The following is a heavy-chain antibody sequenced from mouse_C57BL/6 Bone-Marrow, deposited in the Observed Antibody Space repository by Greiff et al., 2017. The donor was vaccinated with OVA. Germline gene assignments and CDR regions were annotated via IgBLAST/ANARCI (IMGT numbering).Heavy chain of an antibody. CDR2: ISSGSSTI. CDR3: ARIVANYYAMDY. CDR1: GFTFSDYG. J-gene: IGHJ4*01. Sequence: EVMLVESGGGLVKPGGSLKLSCAASGFTFSDYGMHWVRQAPEKGLEWVAYISSGSSTIYYADTVKGRFTISRDNAKNTLFRQMTSLRSEDTAMYYCARIVANYYAMDYWGQGTSVTVSS. V-gene: IGHV5-17*01. D-gene: IGHD1-1*01.